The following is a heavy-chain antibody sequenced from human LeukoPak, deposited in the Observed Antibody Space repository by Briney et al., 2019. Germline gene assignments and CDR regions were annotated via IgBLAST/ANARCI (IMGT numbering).Heavy chain of an antibody. V-gene: IGHV4-31*03. CDR3: AGGGPSGYGDYYYGMDV. CDR2: IYYSGST. J-gene: IGHJ6*02. D-gene: IGHD5-12*01. CDR1: GGSISSGGYY. Sequence: PSETLSLTCTVSGGSISSGGYYWSWIRQHPGKGLEWIGYIYYSGSTYYNPSLKSRVTTSVDTSKNQFSLKLSSVTAADTAVYYCAGGGPSGYGDYYYGMDVWGQGTTVTVSS.